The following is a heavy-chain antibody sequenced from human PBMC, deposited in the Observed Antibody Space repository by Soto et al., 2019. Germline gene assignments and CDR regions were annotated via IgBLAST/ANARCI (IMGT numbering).Heavy chain of an antibody. CDR1: GFTFSDYY. Sequence: GGSLRLSCAASGFTFSDYYMSWIRQAPGKGLEWVSYISSSGRTIYHTDSVKGRFTVSRDNAKDSLFLQMNSLRAEDTAVYFCASGYIYGKLDYWGQGARVTVSS. CDR2: ISSSGRTI. J-gene: IGHJ4*02. CDR3: ASGYIYGKLDY. V-gene: IGHV3-11*01. D-gene: IGHD5-18*01.